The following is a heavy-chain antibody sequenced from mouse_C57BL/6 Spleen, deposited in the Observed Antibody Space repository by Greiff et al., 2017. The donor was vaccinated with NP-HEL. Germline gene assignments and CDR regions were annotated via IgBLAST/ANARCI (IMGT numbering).Heavy chain of an antibody. J-gene: IGHJ1*03. CDR3: ARSASYYSNYFWYFDV. V-gene: IGHV1-80*01. D-gene: IGHD2-5*01. CDR1: GYAFSSYW. Sequence: VQLQQSGAELVKPGASVKISCKASGYAFSSYWMNWVKQRPGKGLEWIGQLYPGDGDTNYNGKFKGKATLTADKSSRTAYMQLSSLNSEDSAVYFCARSASYYSNYFWYFDVWGTGTTVTVSS. CDR2: LYPGDGDT.